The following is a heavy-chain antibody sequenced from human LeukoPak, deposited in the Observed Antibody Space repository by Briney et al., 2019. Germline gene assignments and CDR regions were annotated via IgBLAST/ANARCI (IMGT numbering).Heavy chain of an antibody. V-gene: IGHV1-18*01. Sequence: ASVKVSCKASGGTFSSYAISWVRQAPGQGLEWMGWISAYNGNTNYAQKLQGRVTMTTDTSTSTAYMELRSLRSDDTAVYYCARVQPYYFDYWGQGTLVTVSS. CDR1: GGTFSSYA. J-gene: IGHJ4*02. CDR3: ARVQPYYFDY. CDR2: ISAYNGNT.